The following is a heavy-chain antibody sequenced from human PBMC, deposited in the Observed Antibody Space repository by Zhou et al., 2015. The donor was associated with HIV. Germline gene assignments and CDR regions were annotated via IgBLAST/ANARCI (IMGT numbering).Heavy chain of an antibody. CDR3: ARIGYSSGWSGGNVDY. V-gene: IGHV1-69*02. D-gene: IGHD6-19*01. CDR1: GGTFSSYT. Sequence: QVQLVQSGAEVKKPGSSVKVSCKASGGTFSSYTISWVRQAPGQGLEWMGRIIPILGIANYAQKFQGRVTITADKSTSTAYMELSSLRSEDTAVYYCARIGYSSGWSGGNVDYWGQGTLVTVSS. CDR2: IIPILGIA. J-gene: IGHJ4*02.